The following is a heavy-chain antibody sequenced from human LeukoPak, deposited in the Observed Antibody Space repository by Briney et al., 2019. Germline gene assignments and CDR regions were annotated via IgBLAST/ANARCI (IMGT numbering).Heavy chain of an antibody. CDR3: ARPIRGTQH. CDR2: IYYRGNT. V-gene: IGHV4-39*01. Sequence: SETLSLTCTVSGGSISISSYYWGWIRQPPGKGLEWIESIYYRGNTYYNPSLTSRVTISVDTSKNQFSLKMSSVTVADTAIYYCARPIRGTQHWGQGTLVTVSS. J-gene: IGHJ4*02. CDR1: GGSISISSYY. D-gene: IGHD3-10*01.